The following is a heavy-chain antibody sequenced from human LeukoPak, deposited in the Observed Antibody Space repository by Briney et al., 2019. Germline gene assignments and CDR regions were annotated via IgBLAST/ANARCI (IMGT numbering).Heavy chain of an antibody. D-gene: IGHD2-2*01. V-gene: IGHV3-21*01. Sequence: PGGSLRLSCAASGFTFSSYSMNWVRQAPGKGLEWVSSISSSSSYIYYADSVKGRFTISRDNAKNSLYLQMNSLRAEDTAVYYCARVSVVPAAEWFDPWGQGTLVTVSS. J-gene: IGHJ5*02. CDR2: ISSSSSYI. CDR1: GFTFSSYS. CDR3: ARVSVVPAAEWFDP.